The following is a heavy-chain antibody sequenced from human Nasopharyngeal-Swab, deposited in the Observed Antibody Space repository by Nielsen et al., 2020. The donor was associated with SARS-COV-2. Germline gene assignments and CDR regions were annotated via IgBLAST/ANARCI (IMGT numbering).Heavy chain of an antibody. CDR3: ARLPSPFSSGS. V-gene: IGHV5-10-1*01. CDR1: GYSFTTYW. Sequence: GESPKISCQGSGYSFTTYWITWVRQLPGKGLEWMGMIAPRDSYTTYSPSFQGHVTISADKSISTAYLQWSSLKASDTAMYYCARLPSPFSSGSWGQGTLVTVSS. D-gene: IGHD3-3*01. CDR2: IAPRDSYT. J-gene: IGHJ5*02.